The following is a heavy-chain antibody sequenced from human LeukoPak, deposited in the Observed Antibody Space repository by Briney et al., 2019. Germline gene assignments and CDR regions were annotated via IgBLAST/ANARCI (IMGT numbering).Heavy chain of an antibody. J-gene: IGHJ5*02. Sequence: GGSLRLSCAASRFTFSNYAMSWVRQAPGKGLEWVSAIGGNGGSTYYADSVKGRFTISRDNAKNSLYLQVNSLRAEDTAVYYCARRLGGGNWFDPWGQGTLVTVSS. CDR3: ARRLGGGNWFDP. CDR1: RFTFSNYA. D-gene: IGHD6-25*01. CDR2: IGGNGGST. V-gene: IGHV3-23*01.